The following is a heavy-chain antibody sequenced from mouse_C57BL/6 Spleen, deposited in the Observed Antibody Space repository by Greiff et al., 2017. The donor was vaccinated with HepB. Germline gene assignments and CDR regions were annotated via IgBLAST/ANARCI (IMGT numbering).Heavy chain of an antibody. J-gene: IGHJ4*01. Sequence: EVQLVESEGGLVQPGRSMKLSCTASGFPFSDYYMAWVRQVPEKGLEWVATINYDGSSTYYLDSLKSRFIISRDNAKNILYLQMSSLKSEDTATYYCAREGTTVVGDAMDYWGQGTSVTVSS. CDR1: GFPFSDYY. CDR2: INYDGSST. V-gene: IGHV5-16*01. D-gene: IGHD1-1*01. CDR3: AREGTTVVGDAMDY.